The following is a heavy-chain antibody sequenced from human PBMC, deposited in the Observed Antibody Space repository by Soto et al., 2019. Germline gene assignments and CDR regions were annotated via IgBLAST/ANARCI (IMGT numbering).Heavy chain of an antibody. CDR1: GFTVGDYV. Sequence: LRLSCTAPGFTVGDYVMSWVRQAPGKGLEWVGFIRSKAYGGTTEYAASVKGRFTISRDDSKSIAYLQMNSLKTEDTAVYYCTRNPWGLDEVYYFDYWGQGTLVTVSS. CDR3: TRNPWGLDEVYYFDY. V-gene: IGHV3-49*04. CDR2: IRSKAYGGTT. J-gene: IGHJ4*02. D-gene: IGHD3-16*01.